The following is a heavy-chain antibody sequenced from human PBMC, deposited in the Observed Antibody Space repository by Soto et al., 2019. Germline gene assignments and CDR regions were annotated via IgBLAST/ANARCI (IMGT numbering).Heavy chain of an antibody. CDR2: ISYDGSNK. D-gene: IGHD2-2*01. V-gene: IGHV3-30-3*01. Sequence: SLRLSCAASGFTFSSYAMHWVRQAPGKGLEWVAVISYDGSNKYYADSVKGRFTISRDNSKNTLYLQMNSLRAEDTAVYYCARDLGCSSTSCPWQYYFDYWGPGTLVNVSS. CDR1: GFTFSSYA. J-gene: IGHJ4*02. CDR3: ARDLGCSSTSCPWQYYFDY.